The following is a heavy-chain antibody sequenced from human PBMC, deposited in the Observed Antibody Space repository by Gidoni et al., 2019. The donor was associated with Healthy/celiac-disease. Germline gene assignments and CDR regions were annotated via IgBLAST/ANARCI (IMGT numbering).Heavy chain of an antibody. D-gene: IGHD2-21*02. Sequence: EVQPVESGGGLVQPGGSLRLSCAASGFTVSSNYMSWVRQAPGKGLEWVSVIYSGGSTYYADSGKGRFTISRHNSKNTLYLQMNSLRAEDTAVYYCARDGDCGGDCYSDYWGQGTLVTVSS. CDR3: ARDGDCGGDCYSDY. CDR1: GFTVSSNY. J-gene: IGHJ4*02. V-gene: IGHV3-53*04. CDR2: IYSGGST.